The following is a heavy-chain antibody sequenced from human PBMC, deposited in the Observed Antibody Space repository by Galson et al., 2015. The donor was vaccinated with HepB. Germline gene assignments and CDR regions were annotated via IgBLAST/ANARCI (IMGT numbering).Heavy chain of an antibody. CDR1: GFTFSDYY. Sequence: SLRLSCAASGFTFSDYYMSWLRQAPGKGLEWVSYIDGSDCNIYYADSVKGRFTISRDNAKTSLYLQMNSLRVEDTAVYYCAREFVFAKYGMGLRGVVDYYYYAMDGWGQGTTVTVSS. J-gene: IGHJ6*02. CDR3: AREFVFAKYGMGLRGVVDYYYYAMDG. CDR2: IDGSDCNI. V-gene: IGHV3-11*01. D-gene: IGHD2-15*01.